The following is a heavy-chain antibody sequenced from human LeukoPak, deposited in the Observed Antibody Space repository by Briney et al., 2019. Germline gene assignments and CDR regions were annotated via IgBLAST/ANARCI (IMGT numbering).Heavy chain of an antibody. J-gene: IGHJ4*02. Sequence: ASVTVSCKASGYIFSSYGINWVRQAPGQGLEWMGIINPSGGSTSYAQKFQGRVTMTRDTSTSTVYMELSSLRSEDTAVYYCARETPHDYWGQGTLVTVSS. CDR2: INPSGGST. CDR3: ARETPHDY. V-gene: IGHV1-46*01. CDR1: GYIFSSYG.